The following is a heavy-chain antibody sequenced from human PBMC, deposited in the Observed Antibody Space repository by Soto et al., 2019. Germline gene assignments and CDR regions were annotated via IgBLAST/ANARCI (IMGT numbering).Heavy chain of an antibody. CDR1: GFTFSSYE. J-gene: IGHJ4*02. CDR2: IRSSGRSI. CDR3: TRVRDSNDY. Sequence: HPGWSLRLSCVGSGFTFSSYEMNWFRQAPGKGLEWVSNIRSSGRSINYADSVKGRFTTSRDNAKNSLYLQMNSLRAEDTAVYYCTRVRDSNDYWGQGTLVTVSS. V-gene: IGHV3-48*03. D-gene: IGHD3-22*01.